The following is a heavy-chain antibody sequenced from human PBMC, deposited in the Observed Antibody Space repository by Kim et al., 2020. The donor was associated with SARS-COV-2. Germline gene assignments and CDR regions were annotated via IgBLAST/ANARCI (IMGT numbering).Heavy chain of an antibody. J-gene: IGHJ4*02. CDR2: IVGTA. Sequence: IVGTATYARKFQGRVTITADESTSTAYMELSSLRSEDTAVYYCARDLLVYWGQGTLVTVSS. CDR3: ARDLLVY. V-gene: IGHV1-69*01. D-gene: IGHD2-15*01.